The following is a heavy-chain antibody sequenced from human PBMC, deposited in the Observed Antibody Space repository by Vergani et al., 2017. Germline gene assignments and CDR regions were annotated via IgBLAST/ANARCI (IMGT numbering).Heavy chain of an antibody. D-gene: IGHD3-10*01. V-gene: IGHV4-61*02. Sequence: QVQLQESGPGLVKPSQTLSLTCTVSGGSISSGSYYWSWIRQPAGKGLEWIGRIYTSGSTNYNPSLKSRVTMSVDTSKNQFSLKLSSVTAADTAVYYCASSYGSGSYIWFDPWGQGTLVTVSS. J-gene: IGHJ5*02. CDR3: ASSYGSGSYIWFDP. CDR2: IYTSGST. CDR1: GGSISSGSYY.